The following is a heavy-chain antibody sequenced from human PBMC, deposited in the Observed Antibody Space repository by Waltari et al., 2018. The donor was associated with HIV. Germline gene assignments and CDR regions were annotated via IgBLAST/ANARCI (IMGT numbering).Heavy chain of an antibody. CDR3: ARGDIPYYYGMDV. J-gene: IGHJ6*02. CDR2: ISSGERTI. V-gene: IGHV3-48*01. CDR1: GFNFGAYS. Sequence: EAQLVGSGGGLVHPGGSLRLSWVASGFNFGAYSMNWVRQAPGKGLEWISYISSGERTIHYADSVRGRFTLSRDSARNSLYLQMNSLRPEDTAVYYCARGDIPYYYGMDVWGQGTTVTVS. D-gene: IGHD2-21*01.